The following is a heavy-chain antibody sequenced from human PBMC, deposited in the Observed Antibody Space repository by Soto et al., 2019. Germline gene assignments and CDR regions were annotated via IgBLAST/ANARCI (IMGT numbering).Heavy chain of an antibody. Sequence: QVQLVQSGAEVKKPGASVKVSCKASGYTFTGYYMHWVRQAPGQGLEGMGWINPNSVGTNYAQKFQGRVTMTRDTSISTAYMELSRLRSDDTAVYYCARSYSSCWLIFDYWGQGTLVTVSS. V-gene: IGHV1-2*02. CDR1: GYTFTGYY. CDR3: ARSYSSCWLIFDY. CDR2: INPNSVGT. D-gene: IGHD6-19*01. J-gene: IGHJ4*02.